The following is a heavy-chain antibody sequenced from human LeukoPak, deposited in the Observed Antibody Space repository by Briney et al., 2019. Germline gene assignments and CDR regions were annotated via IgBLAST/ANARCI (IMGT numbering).Heavy chain of an antibody. D-gene: IGHD2-2*02. J-gene: IGHJ5*02. Sequence: PGGSLRLSCAASGFTFSSYSMNWVRQAPGKGLEWVSSISSSSSYIYYADSVKGRFTISRDNAKNSLYLQMNSLRAEDTAVYYCARVGIQLLYEGYNWFDPWGQGTLVIVSS. CDR3: ARVGIQLLYEGYNWFDP. CDR2: ISSSSSYI. V-gene: IGHV3-21*01. CDR1: GFTFSSYS.